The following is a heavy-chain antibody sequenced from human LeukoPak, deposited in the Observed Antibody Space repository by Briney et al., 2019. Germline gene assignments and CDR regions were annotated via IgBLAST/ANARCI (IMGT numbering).Heavy chain of an antibody. J-gene: IGHJ6*03. CDR3: ARPPSSSWYYYYMDV. D-gene: IGHD6-13*01. CDR1: GGSISSSSYY. V-gene: IGHV4-39*01. Sequence: TSETLSLTCSVSGGSISSSSYYWGWIRQPPGKGLEWIGSIYYSGSTFYNPSLKSRVTISVDTSKNQFSLKLSSVTAADTAVYYCARPPSSSWYYYYMDVWGKGTTVTVSS. CDR2: IYYSGST.